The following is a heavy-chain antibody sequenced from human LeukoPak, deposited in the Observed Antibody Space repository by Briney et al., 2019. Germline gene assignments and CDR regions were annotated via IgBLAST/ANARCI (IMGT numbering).Heavy chain of an antibody. CDR3: ARVRRYCSGGSCYDFDY. CDR2: IYYSGST. V-gene: IGHV4-30-4*01. CDR1: GGSISSGDYY. D-gene: IGHD2-15*01. J-gene: IGHJ4*02. Sequence: SETLSLTCTVPGGSISSGDYYWSWIRQPPGKGLEWIGHIYYSGSTYYNPSLKSRATISVDTSKNQFSLKLSSVTAADTAVYYCARVRRYCSGGSCYDFDYWGQGTLATVSS.